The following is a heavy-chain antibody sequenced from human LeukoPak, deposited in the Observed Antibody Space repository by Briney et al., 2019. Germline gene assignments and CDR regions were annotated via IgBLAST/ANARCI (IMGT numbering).Heavy chain of an antibody. Sequence: GGSLRLSCAATGFTFSSYSMNWVRQAPGKGLEWVSFISSSSAHINYADSVKGRFTISRDNPRNSLYLQMNSLRAEDTAVYYCARDIGGSYTAIDYWGQGTLVTVSS. D-gene: IGHD1-26*01. CDR3: ARDIGGSYTAIDY. J-gene: IGHJ4*02. CDR1: GFTFSSYS. CDR2: ISSSSAHI. V-gene: IGHV3-21*01.